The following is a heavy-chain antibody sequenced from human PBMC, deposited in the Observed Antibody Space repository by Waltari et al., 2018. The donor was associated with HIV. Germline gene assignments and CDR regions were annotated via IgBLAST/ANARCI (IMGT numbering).Heavy chain of an antibody. Sequence: QVQLVQSGAAVKKPGASVKVSCKASGYTFTGYYMHWVRQAPGQGLGWMGWINPNSGGTNYAQKFQGRVTMTRDTSISTAYMELSRLRSDDTAVYYCATALYSSSSAGSIDYWGQGTLVTVSS. D-gene: IGHD6-6*01. CDR2: INPNSGGT. J-gene: IGHJ4*02. V-gene: IGHV1-2*02. CDR1: GYTFTGYY. CDR3: ATALYSSSSAGSIDY.